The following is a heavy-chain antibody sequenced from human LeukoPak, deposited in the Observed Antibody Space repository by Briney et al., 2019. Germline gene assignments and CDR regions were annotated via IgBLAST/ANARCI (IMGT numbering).Heavy chain of an antibody. J-gene: IGHJ4*02. CDR1: GGSISSSTYY. Sequence: SETLSLTCTVSGGSISSSTYYWGWIRQPPGKGLEWIGSISYTGTTYYKPSLKGRVTISVDTSKNQFSLNLSSVTTADTAVYYCARQKGGVAGLKYYFDYWGQGTLVTVSS. D-gene: IGHD6-19*01. CDR2: ISYTGTT. V-gene: IGHV4-39*01. CDR3: ARQKGGVAGLKYYFDY.